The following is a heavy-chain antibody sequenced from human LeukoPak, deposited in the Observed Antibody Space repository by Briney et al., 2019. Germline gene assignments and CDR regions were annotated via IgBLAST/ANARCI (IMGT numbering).Heavy chain of an antibody. V-gene: IGHV4-34*01. CDR3: ARDQAYCSGGSCYYYGMDV. CDR1: GGSFSGYY. J-gene: IGHJ6*02. CDR2: INHSGST. Sequence: SETLSLTCAVYGGSFSGYYWSWIRQPPGKGLEWIGEINHSGSTNYNPSLKSRVTISVDTSKNQFSLKLSSVTAADTAVYYCARDQAYCSGGSCYYYGMDVWGQGTTVTVSS. D-gene: IGHD2-15*01.